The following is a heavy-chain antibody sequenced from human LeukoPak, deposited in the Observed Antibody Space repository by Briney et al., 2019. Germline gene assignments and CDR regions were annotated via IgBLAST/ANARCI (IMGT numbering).Heavy chain of an antibody. CDR1: GGFISMYY. D-gene: IGHD3-16*01. Sequence: PSETLSLTCPVAGGFISMYYWSSIRQPPGKGLEWVGYIYYSGSTNYNPSLKSRVTISVDTSKNQFSLKLSSVTAADTAVYNCARLRGGSEFDYWGQGTLVTVSS. J-gene: IGHJ4*02. V-gene: IGHV4-59*01. CDR3: ARLRGGSEFDY. CDR2: IYYSGST.